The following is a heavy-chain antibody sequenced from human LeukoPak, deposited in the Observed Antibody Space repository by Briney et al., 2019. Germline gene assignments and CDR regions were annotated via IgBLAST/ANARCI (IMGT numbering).Heavy chain of an antibody. D-gene: IGHD1-26*01. CDR3: ARERVVGATRHFDY. CDR2: INPSSGGT. Sequence: ASVKVSCXASGYTFTGYYMHWVRQAPRQGLEWMGWINPSSGGTNYAQKFQGRVTMTRDTSISTAYMELSRLRSDDTAVYYCARERVVGATRHFDYWGQGTLVTVSS. V-gene: IGHV1-2*02. CDR1: GYTFTGYY. J-gene: IGHJ4*02.